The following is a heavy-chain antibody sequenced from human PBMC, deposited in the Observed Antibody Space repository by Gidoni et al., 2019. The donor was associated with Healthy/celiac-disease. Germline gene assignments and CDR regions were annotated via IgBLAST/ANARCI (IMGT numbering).Heavy chain of an antibody. V-gene: IGHV2-5*02. CDR2: IYWDDDK. CDR1: GFSLSTSGVG. J-gene: IGHJ4*02. Sequence: QITLTESGPTLAKPTQTLTLTCTFSGFSLSTSGVGVGWSRQPPGKALAWLALIYWDDDKRYRPSLKSRLTITKDTTKNQVVLTRTNMDPVDAAKYYCAHSQEWLGHFDYWGQGTLVTVSS. D-gene: IGHD6-19*01. CDR3: AHSQEWLGHFDY.